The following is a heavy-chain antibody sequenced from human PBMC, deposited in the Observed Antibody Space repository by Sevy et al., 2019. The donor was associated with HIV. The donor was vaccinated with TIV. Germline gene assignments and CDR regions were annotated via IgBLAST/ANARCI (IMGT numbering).Heavy chain of an antibody. CDR1: AFTFTTYV. J-gene: IGHJ5*02. CDR2: ISSDGSNE. V-gene: IGHV3-30*04. CDR3: GRDPGYFDSSGFYGYIDL. Sequence: GGSLRLSCAASAFTFTTYVMHWVRQAPGKGLEWVAVISSDGSNEYYADSVKGRFTISRDNSKNILYLEMNSLRAEDTAVYFCGRDPGYFDSSGFYGYIDLWGQGTLVTVSS. D-gene: IGHD3-22*01.